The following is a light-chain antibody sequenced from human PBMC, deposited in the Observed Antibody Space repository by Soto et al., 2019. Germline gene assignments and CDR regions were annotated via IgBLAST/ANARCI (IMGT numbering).Light chain of an antibody. CDR2: ANT. J-gene: IGLJ3*02. CDR1: SSNIGAGYD. V-gene: IGLV1-40*01. CDR3: QSYDSTLSGWV. Sequence: QSALTQPPSVSGAPGQRVTISCTGSSSNIGAGYDVQWYQQLPRTVPKLLIYANTNRPSGVPDRFSGSKSGTSASLAITGLQAEDEADYYCQSYDSTLSGWVFGGGTKLTVL.